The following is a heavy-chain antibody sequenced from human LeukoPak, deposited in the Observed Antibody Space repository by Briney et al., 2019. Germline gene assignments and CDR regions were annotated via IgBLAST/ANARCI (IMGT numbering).Heavy chain of an antibody. CDR2: ISYDGSNK. D-gene: IGHD6-19*01. J-gene: IGHJ5*02. CDR3: AKHSYGYSSGWYINWFDP. V-gene: IGHV3-30-3*02. CDR1: GFTFSSYA. Sequence: GGSLRLSCAASGFTFSSYAMHWVRQAPGKGLEWVAVISYDGSNKYYADSVKGRFTISRDNSKNTLYLQMNSLRAEDTAVYYCAKHSYGYSSGWYINWFDPWGQGTLVTVSS.